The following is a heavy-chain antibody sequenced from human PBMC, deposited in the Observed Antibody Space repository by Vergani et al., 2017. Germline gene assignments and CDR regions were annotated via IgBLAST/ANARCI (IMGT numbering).Heavy chain of an antibody. CDR3: AKVPRYYYGSGISYNNWNNP. CDR1: GFAFSSFG. V-gene: IGHV3-23*01. CDR2: ISGDGANI. Sequence: EVQLLESGGGLVQPGGSLRLSCAASGFAFSSFGMSWVRQAPGKGLEWVSGISGDGANIYYADSVKGRFTISRDNSKSKLFLQMRNSRADDTAVYYCAKVPRYYYGSGISYNNWNNPWGQGTLVTVSS. D-gene: IGHD3-10*01. J-gene: IGHJ5*02.